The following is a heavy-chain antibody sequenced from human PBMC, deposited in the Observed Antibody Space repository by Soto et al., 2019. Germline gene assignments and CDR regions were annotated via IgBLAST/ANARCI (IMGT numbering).Heavy chain of an antibody. Sequence: PGGSLRLSCAASGFTFSSYAMSWVRQAPGKGLEWVSAISGSGGSTYYADSVKGRFTISRDNSKNTLYLQMNSLRAEDTAVYYCAKDDVVVPAAMVGADYWGQGTLVTVSS. CDR1: GFTFSSYA. CDR3: AKDDVVVPAAMVGADY. J-gene: IGHJ4*02. CDR2: ISGSGGST. D-gene: IGHD2-2*01. V-gene: IGHV3-23*01.